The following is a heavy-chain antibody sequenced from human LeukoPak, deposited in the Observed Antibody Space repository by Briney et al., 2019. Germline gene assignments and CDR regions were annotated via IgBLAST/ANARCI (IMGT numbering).Heavy chain of an antibody. CDR2: ISSSGSTI. CDR1: GFTFSDYY. J-gene: IGHJ4*02. D-gene: IGHD3-3*01. CDR3: VRERGYDFWSGYYDPGDY. V-gene: IGHV3-11*01. Sequence: GGSLRLSCAASGFTFSDYYMSWIRQAPGKGLEWVSYISSSGSTIYYADSVKGRFTISRDNAKNSLYLQMNSLRAEDTAVYYCVRERGYDFWSGYYDPGDYWGQGTLVTVSS.